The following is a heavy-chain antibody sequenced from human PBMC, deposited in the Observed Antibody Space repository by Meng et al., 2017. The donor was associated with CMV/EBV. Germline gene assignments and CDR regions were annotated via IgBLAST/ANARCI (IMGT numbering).Heavy chain of an antibody. V-gene: IGHV3-64*02. CDR3: ARQRLSAYWYFDL. Sequence: GGSLRLSCAASGFTFSSYGMHWVRQAPGKGLEYVSAISSNGGSTYYADSVKGRFTISRDNTKNTLYLQMGSLRAEDMAVYYCARQRLSAYWYFDLWGRGTLVTVSS. CDR2: ISSNGGST. J-gene: IGHJ2*01. D-gene: IGHD5-24*01. CDR1: GFTFSSYG.